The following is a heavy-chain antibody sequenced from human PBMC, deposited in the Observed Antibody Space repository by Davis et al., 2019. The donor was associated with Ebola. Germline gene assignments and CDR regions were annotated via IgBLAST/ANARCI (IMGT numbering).Heavy chain of an antibody. CDR2: ISSNGGST. CDR3: ARAGQMSLFNDY. Sequence: GESLKISCAASGFTFRSYAMSWVRQAPGKGLEYVSAISSNGGSTYYANSVKGRFTISRDNSKNTLYLQMGSLRAEDMAVYYCARAGQMSLFNDYWGQGTLVTVSS. J-gene: IGHJ4*02. CDR1: GFTFRSYA. V-gene: IGHV3-64*01.